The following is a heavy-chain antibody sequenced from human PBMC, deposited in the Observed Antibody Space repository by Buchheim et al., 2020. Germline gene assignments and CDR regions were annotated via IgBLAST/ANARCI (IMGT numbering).Heavy chain of an antibody. CDR1: GGSFNAYA. D-gene: IGHD3-10*01. J-gene: IGHJ5*02. V-gene: IGHV1-69*01. Sequence: QVHLVQSGTEVRKPGSSVKVSCKASGGSFNAYAISWVRQAPGQGLEWMGGIIPRVGTPNYSEKFQGRVSITADESTTTAYMELSGLRSEDTAVYYCASTSEYYGSGSYYNPLRSWGQGTL. CDR2: IIPRVGTP. CDR3: ASTSEYYGSGSYYNPLRS.